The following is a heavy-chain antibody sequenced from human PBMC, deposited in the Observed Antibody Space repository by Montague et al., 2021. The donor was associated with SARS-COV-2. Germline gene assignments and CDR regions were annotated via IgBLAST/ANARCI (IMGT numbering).Heavy chain of an antibody. Sequence: SETLSLTCTVSAGSISSHYWSWIRQPPGKALEWIGYIYYSGSTNYNPSLKSRVTISVDTSKNQFSLKLSSVTAADTAVYYCARDSDYYDSSAGYYYGMDVWGQGTTVTVSS. J-gene: IGHJ6*02. D-gene: IGHD3-22*01. CDR2: IYYSGST. CDR1: AGSISSHY. V-gene: IGHV4-59*11. CDR3: ARDSDYYDSSAGYYYGMDV.